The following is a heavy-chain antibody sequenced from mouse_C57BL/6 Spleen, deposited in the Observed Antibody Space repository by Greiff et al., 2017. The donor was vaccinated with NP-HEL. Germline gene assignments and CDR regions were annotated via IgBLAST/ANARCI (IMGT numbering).Heavy chain of an antibody. V-gene: IGHV1-50*01. CDR3: ARQRLGGNYLDY. CDR1: GYTFTSYW. Sequence: QVQLQQPGAELVKPGASVKLSCKASGYTFTSYWMQWVKQRPGQGLEWIGEIDPSDSYTNYNQKFKGKATLTVDTSSSTAYMQLSSLTSEDSAVYYCARQRLGGNYLDYWGQGTTLTVSS. J-gene: IGHJ2*01. CDR2: IDPSDSYT. D-gene: IGHD1-1*02.